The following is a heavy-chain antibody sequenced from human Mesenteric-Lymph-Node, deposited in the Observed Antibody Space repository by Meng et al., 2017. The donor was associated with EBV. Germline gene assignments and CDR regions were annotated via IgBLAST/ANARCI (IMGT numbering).Heavy chain of an antibody. D-gene: IGHD1-1*01. CDR1: GRSLSGSPYY. V-gene: IGHV4-30-4*01. CDR2: SSGNT. Sequence: QVEWQESGTGLVKPSQTLSLTLAVSGRSLSGSPYYWSWISQSPGKGLEWIGYSSGNTYYNPSLKSRVSISLDTSKNQFFLKLTSVTAADTAVYYCARGNYNFGQNFDYWGQGTLVTVSS. CDR3: ARGNYNFGQNFDY. J-gene: IGHJ4*02.